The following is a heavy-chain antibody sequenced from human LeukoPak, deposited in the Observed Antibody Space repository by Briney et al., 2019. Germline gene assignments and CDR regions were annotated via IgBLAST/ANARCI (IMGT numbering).Heavy chain of an antibody. J-gene: IGHJ4*02. Sequence: ASVKVSCKASGYTFTGYYMHWVRQAPGQVLEWMGWINPNSGGTNYAQKFQGRVTMTRDTSISTAYMELSRLRSDDTAVYYCARVYDSSGYSIDYWGQGTLVTVSS. D-gene: IGHD3-22*01. CDR1: GYTFTGYY. CDR3: ARVYDSSGYSIDY. CDR2: INPNSGGT. V-gene: IGHV1-2*02.